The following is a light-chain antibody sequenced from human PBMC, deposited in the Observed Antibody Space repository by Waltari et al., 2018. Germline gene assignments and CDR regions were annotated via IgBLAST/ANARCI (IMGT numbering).Light chain of an antibody. CDR1: QSVSRS. Sequence: IVLTQPPGPLSLSPGESATLSCRASQSVSRSLAWDQQKPGQAPKLLIYGASTRATGIPDRFTGSGSGTDFSLTISSLEPEDFAIYFCQHYVRLPATFGQGTKVEIK. CDR2: GAS. J-gene: IGKJ1*01. CDR3: QHYVRLPAT. V-gene: IGKV3-20*01.